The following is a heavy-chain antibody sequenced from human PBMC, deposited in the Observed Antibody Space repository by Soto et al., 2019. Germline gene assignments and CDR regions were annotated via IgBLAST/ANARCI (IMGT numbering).Heavy chain of an antibody. Sequence: SETLSLTCAVYGGSFSGYYWSWIRQPPGKGLEWIGEINHSGSTNYNPSLKSRVTISVDTSKNQFSLKLSSVTAADTAVYYCARVGVTNVLSSSWYYPSSYYYYGMDVWGQGTTVTVS. V-gene: IGHV4-34*01. CDR1: GGSFSGYY. J-gene: IGHJ6*02. D-gene: IGHD6-13*01. CDR2: INHSGST. CDR3: ARVGVTNVLSSSWYYPSSYYYYGMDV.